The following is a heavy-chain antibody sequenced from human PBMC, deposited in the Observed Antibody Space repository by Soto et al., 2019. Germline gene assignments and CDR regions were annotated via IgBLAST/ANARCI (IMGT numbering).Heavy chain of an antibody. J-gene: IGHJ4*02. CDR3: VREDGVVGASSAFDS. D-gene: IGHD1-26*01. Sequence: PGGSLRLSCAASGFSFSISPMHWVRQAPGKGPEWVALISYDGTNKFYADSVKGRFTVSRDNAQNSLFLQMSRLGPEDTAVYYCVREDGVVGASSAFDSWGQGTLVTVSS. CDR1: GFSFSISP. CDR2: ISYDGTNK. V-gene: IGHV3-30-3*01.